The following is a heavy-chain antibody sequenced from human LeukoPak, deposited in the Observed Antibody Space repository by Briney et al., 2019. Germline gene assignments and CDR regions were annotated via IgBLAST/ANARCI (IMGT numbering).Heavy chain of an antibody. CDR1: GFTFSNFG. Sequence: PGGSLRLACAASGFTFSNFGMNWVRQAPGKGLEWISYISSRSSNIYYADSVKGRFTFSRDNVKNSLDLQMNSLRAEDTAVYYCARDHYYDSSGPMDVWGKGTTVTVSS. D-gene: IGHD3-22*01. CDR2: ISSRSSNI. J-gene: IGHJ6*04. V-gene: IGHV3-48*01. CDR3: ARDHYYDSSGPMDV.